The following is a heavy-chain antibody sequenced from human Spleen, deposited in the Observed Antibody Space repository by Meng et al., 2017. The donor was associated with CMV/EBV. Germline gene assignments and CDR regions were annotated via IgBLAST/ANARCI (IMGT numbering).Heavy chain of an antibody. CDR3: ARRVGYCSGGSCYRNYYYGMDV. D-gene: IGHD2-15*01. V-gene: IGHV5-51*01. J-gene: IGHJ6*02. CDR2: IYPGDSDT. CDR1: GYSFTSYW. Sequence: KVSCKGSGYSFTSYWIGWVRQMPGKGLERMGIIYPGDSDTRYSPSFQGQFTISAEQSISTAYLQWSSLKASDTAMYYCARRVGYCSGGSCYRNYYYGMDVWGQGTTVTVS.